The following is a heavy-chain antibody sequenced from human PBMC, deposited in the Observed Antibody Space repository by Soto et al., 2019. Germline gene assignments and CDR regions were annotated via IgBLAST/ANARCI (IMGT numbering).Heavy chain of an antibody. J-gene: IGHJ6*03. CDR3: PRGNGQLQVVRRGYYYYMDV. V-gene: IGHV4-34*01. Sequence: QVQLQQWGAGLLKPSETLSLTCAVYGGSFSGYYWSWIRQPPGKGLEWIGEINHSGSTNYNPSLKSRVTIPVDPSKSQFSLALSAVTAAHTALYYRPRGNGQLQVVRRGYYYYMDVWGNGTTVTVSS. D-gene: IGHD2-2*01. CDR1: GGSFSGYY. CDR2: INHSGST.